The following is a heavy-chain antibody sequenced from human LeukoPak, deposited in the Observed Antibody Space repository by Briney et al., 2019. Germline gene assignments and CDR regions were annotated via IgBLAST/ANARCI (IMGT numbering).Heavy chain of an antibody. V-gene: IGHV3-30*18. CDR3: AKDGPHSSAFDI. J-gene: IGHJ3*02. CDR2: ISYDGSNK. CDR1: GFTFSSYG. Sequence: GGSLRLSCAASGFTFSSYGMHWVRQAPGKGLEWVAVISYDGSNKYYADSVKGRFTISRDNSKNTLYLQMNSLRAEDTAVYYCAKDGPHSSAFDIWGQGTMVTVSS. D-gene: IGHD2-15*01.